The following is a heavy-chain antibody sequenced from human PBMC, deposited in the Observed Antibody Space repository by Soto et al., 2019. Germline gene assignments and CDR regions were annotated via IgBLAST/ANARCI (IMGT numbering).Heavy chain of an antibody. J-gene: IGHJ4*02. CDR1: GFTFSNSA. CDR3: AKDPGEYTSSPCDS. Sequence: EVQLLESGGGLVQPGGSLRLSCAASGFTFSNSAMSWVRQAPGKGLEWVSVISGSGGSTYYADSVKGRFTISRDNSKNTLYLHMNSLRAEDAAVYYCAKDPGEYTSSPCDSWGQGTLVTVSS. D-gene: IGHD6-6*01. CDR2: ISGSGGST. V-gene: IGHV3-23*01.